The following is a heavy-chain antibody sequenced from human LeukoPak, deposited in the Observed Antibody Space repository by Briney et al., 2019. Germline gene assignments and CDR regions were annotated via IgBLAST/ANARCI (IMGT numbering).Heavy chain of an antibody. CDR2: ISYDGSNK. Sequence: GGSLRLSCAASGFTFSSYGMHWVRQAPGKGLEWVAVISYDGSNKYYADSVKGRFTISRDNSKNTLYLQMNSLRAEDTAVYYCAKARIGSYHFDYWGQGTLVTVSS. CDR3: AKARIGSYHFDY. V-gene: IGHV3-30*18. CDR1: GFTFSSYG. D-gene: IGHD2-15*01. J-gene: IGHJ4*02.